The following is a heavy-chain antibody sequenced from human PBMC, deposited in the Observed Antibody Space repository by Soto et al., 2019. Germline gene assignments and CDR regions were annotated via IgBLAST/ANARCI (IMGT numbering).Heavy chain of an antibody. J-gene: IGHJ3*01. CDR3: AGAQYTGSYFDACDV. D-gene: IGHD1-26*01. V-gene: IGHV3-33*03. CDR1: GFSFSSYG. Sequence: GGSLRLSCAASGFSFSSYGMHWVRQAPGKGLDWVAVIWYDGSNKYYAESVKGRFTISRDNSKNTLYVQMNSLTVEDTAVYYCAGAQYTGSYFDACDVWGQGTMVTVS. CDR2: IWYDGSNK.